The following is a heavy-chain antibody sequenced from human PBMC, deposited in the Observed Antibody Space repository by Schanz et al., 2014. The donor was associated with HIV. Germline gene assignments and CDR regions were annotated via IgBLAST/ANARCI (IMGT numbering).Heavy chain of an antibody. J-gene: IGHJ4*02. CDR2: ISSGSSHI. V-gene: IGHV3-21*01. Sequence: EVQLLESGGGLVLSGGPLRLSCAASGFIFSSYSMNWVRQAPGKGLEWVSSISSGSSHIYNADSVKGRFTISRDNARNPLYLQMDSLRVEDTAVYHCASVRVGGWGQGTLVIVSS. CDR3: ASVRVGG. D-gene: IGHD3-10*01. CDR1: GFIFSSYS.